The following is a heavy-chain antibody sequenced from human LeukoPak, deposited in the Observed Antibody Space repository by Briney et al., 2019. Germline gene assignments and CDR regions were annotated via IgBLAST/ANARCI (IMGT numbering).Heavy chain of an antibody. CDR2: IYYSGST. D-gene: IGHD5-18*01. CDR3: ARRGYNYGYGWFDP. J-gene: IGHJ5*02. CDR1: EDSISSTTYC. V-gene: IGHV4-39*01. Sequence: SETLSLTCTVSEDSISSTTYCWGWIRQPPGKGLEWIGNIYYSGSTYYNPSLKSRVTISVDTSRNQFSLKLTSVTAADTAVYYCARRGYNYGYGWFDPWGQGTLVTVSS.